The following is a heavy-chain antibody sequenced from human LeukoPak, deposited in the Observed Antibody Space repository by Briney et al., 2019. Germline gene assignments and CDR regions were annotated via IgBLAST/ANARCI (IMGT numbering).Heavy chain of an antibody. J-gene: IGHJ4*02. D-gene: IGHD3-10*01. CDR2: ISAYNGNT. Sequence: ASVKVSCKASGYTFTSYGISWVRQAPGQGLEWMGWISAYNGNTNYAQKLQGRVTMTTDTSTSTAYMELRSLRSDDTAVYYCARDGGPIGELLYRWDYWGQGTLVTVSS. V-gene: IGHV1-18*01. CDR3: ARDGGPIGELLYRWDY. CDR1: GYTFTSYG.